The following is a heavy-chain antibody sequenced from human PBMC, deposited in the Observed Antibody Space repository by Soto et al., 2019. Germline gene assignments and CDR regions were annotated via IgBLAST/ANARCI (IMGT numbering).Heavy chain of an antibody. V-gene: IGHV3-33*01. CDR2: IWHDGMNK. Sequence: EGSRRRSWAASGFTCSSYGMHWVRQAPGKGLEWVAVIWHDGMNKYYADSVRGRFTISRDNSKNTLYLQMNSLRAEDTPVYYCARARGSDDPIDYWGQGTLVTVSS. J-gene: IGHJ4*02. D-gene: IGHD3-10*01. CDR3: ARARGSDDPIDY. CDR1: GFTCSSYG.